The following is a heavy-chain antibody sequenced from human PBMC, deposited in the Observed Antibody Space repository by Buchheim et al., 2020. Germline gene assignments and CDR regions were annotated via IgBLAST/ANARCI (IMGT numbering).Heavy chain of an antibody. CDR1: GFTFSSYW. Sequence: EVQLVESGGGLVQPGGSLRLSCAASGFTFSSYWMSWVRQAPGKGLEWVANIKQDGSEKYYVDSVKGRFTISRDNAKNSLYLQMNNLRAEDTAVYYCARRGYSSSWYLSDYYYYGMDVWGQGTT. CDR2: IKQDGSEK. CDR3: ARRGYSSSWYLSDYYYYGMDV. J-gene: IGHJ6*01. V-gene: IGHV3-7*01. D-gene: IGHD6-13*01.